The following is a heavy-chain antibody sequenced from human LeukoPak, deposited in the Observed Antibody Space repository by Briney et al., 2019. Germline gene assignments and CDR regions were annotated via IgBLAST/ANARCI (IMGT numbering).Heavy chain of an antibody. J-gene: IGHJ6*03. D-gene: IGHD3-16*01. CDR3: ARRLSFTGYYMGV. CDR1: GGSFSGYY. CDR2: INHSGST. V-gene: IGHV4-34*01. Sequence: SETLSLTCAVYGGSFSGYYWSWIRQPPGKGLEWIGEINHSGSTNYNPSLKSRVTISVDTSKNQFSLKQSSVTAADTAVYYCARRLSFTGYYMGVWGKGTTVTVSS.